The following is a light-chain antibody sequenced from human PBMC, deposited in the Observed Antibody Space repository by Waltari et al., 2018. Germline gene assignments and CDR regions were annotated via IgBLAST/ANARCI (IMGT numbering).Light chain of an antibody. CDR2: GVN. CDR3: QSYDTSLSVV. CDR1: GSNIGAGYD. V-gene: IGLV1-40*01. J-gene: IGLJ2*01. Sequence: QSVLTQPPSVSGAPGQSVTISCTGSGSNIGAGYDTPWYQQLPGKAPRLLIYGVNNRPLGVPYRFCGSQSGTSASLAITGLQAEDEGDYYCQSYDTSLSVVFGGGTKLTVL.